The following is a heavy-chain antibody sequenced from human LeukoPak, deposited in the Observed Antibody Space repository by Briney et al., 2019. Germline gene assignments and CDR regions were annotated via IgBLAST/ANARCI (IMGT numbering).Heavy chain of an antibody. CDR2: IKQDGREK. D-gene: IGHD3-10*01. V-gene: IGHV3-7*03. Sequence: GRSLRLSCAASGFTFSSYWMSWVRQAPGKGPEWVSNIKQDGREKYYVDSVKGRFTISRDNAKNSLYLQMNSLRAEDTAVYYCARRSYYNFFDYWGPGALVTVSS. CDR1: GFTFSSYW. J-gene: IGHJ4*02. CDR3: ARRSYYNFFDY.